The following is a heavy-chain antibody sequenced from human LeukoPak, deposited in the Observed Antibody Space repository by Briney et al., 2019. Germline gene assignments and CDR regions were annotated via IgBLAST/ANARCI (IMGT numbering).Heavy chain of an antibody. V-gene: IGHV3-30*04. CDR3: ARASVPAAMLYYYYYMDF. J-gene: IGHJ6*03. Sequence: GGSLRLSCAASGFTFSSYAMHWVRQAPGKGLEWVAVISYDGSNKYYADSVKGRFTISRDNSKNTLYLQMNSLRAEDTAVYYCARASVPAAMLYYYYYMDFWGKGTTVTVSS. D-gene: IGHD2-2*01. CDR1: GFTFSSYA. CDR2: ISYDGSNK.